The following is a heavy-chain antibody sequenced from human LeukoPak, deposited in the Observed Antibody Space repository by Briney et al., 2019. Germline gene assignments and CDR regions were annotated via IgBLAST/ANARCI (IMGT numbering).Heavy chain of an antibody. CDR1: GGSISSSSYY. CDR2: IYYSGST. CDR3: ARAPELDY. V-gene: IGHV4-39*07. J-gene: IGHJ4*02. Sequence: SETLSLTCTVSGGSISSSSYYWGWIRQPPGKGLEWIGSIYYSGSTYYNPSLKSRVTISVDTSKNQFSLKLSSVTAADTAVYYCARAPELDYWGQGTLVTVSS.